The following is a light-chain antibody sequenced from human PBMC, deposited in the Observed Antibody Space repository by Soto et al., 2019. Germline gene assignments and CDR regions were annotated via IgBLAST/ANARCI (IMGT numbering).Light chain of an antibody. J-gene: IGLJ2*01. CDR3: QTWGAGTVV. CDR2: VNSDGSH. CDR1: SGHSSYA. V-gene: IGLV4-69*01. Sequence: QLVLTQSPSASASLGASVKLTCTLSSGHSSYAIAWHQQQPEKGPRYLMKVNSDGSHNKGDGIPDRFSGSSSGAERYLTISSLQSEDEADYHCQTWGAGTVVFGGGTKLTVL.